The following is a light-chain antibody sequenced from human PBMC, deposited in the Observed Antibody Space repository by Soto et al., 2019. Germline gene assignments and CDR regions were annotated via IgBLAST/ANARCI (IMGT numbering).Light chain of an antibody. V-gene: IGKV2-28*01. CDR1: QSLLHSYGFHY. CDR2: LGS. J-gene: IGKJ1*01. CDR3: MQALQTPWT. Sequence: DIVMTQSPLSLPVTPGEPASISCRSSQSLLHSYGFHYLDWYLQKPGQSPQPLIYLGSNRASGVPDRFSATQSGTTFTLKISSVEAEDVGVYYCMQALQTPWTFGQGTKVEIK.